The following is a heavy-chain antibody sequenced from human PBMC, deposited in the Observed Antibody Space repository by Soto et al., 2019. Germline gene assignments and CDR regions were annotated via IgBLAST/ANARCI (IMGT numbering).Heavy chain of an antibody. CDR1: GFTFSSCS. V-gene: IGHV3-48*02. D-gene: IGHD3-22*01. Sequence: GGSLRLSCAASGFTFSSCSMSWVRQAPGKGLEWVSYISSSSSTIYYADSVKGRFTISRDNAKNSLYLQMNSLRDEDTAVYYCARDDYYDTSGYLALFDYWGQGTLVTVSS. J-gene: IGHJ4*02. CDR3: ARDDYYDTSGYLALFDY. CDR2: ISSSSSTI.